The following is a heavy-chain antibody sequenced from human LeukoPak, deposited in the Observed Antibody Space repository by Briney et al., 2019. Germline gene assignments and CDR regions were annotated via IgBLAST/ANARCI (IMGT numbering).Heavy chain of an antibody. CDR1: GFTFSGSA. Sequence: GGSLRPSCAASGFTFSGSAMHWVRQASGKGLEWVGRIRSKANSYATAYAASVKGRFTISRDDSKNTAYLQMNSLKTEDTAVYYCTIKVGATYYFDYWGQGTLVTVSS. CDR3: TIKVGATYYFDY. J-gene: IGHJ4*02. D-gene: IGHD1-26*01. CDR2: IRSKANSYAT. V-gene: IGHV3-73*01.